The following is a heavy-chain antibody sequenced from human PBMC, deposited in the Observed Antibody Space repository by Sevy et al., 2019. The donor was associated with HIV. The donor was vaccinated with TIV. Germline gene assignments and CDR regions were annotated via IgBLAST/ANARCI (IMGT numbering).Heavy chain of an antibody. CDR1: GFTFGDYA. CDR2: IRSKEYGGAT. J-gene: IGHJ4*02. CDR3: TRGYYYDSSGYSDY. Sequence: GGSLRLSCTGSGFTFGDYAMSWFRQAPGMGLEWVGFIRSKEYGGATEYAASVKGRFTISRDDSKSIADLQMNSLKTDDTAVYYCTRGYYYDSSGYSDYWGQGTLVTVSS. D-gene: IGHD3-22*01. V-gene: IGHV3-49*03.